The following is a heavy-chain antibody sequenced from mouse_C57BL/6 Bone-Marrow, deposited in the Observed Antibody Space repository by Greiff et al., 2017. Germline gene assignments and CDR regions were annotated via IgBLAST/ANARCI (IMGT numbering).Heavy chain of an antibody. Sequence: QVQLQQSGPELVKPGASVKISCKASGYAFSSSWMNWVKQRPGKGLEWIGRIYPGDGDTNYNGKFKGKATLTADKSSSTAYMQLSSLTSEDSAVYFCARWDYDYDRGFAYWGQGTLVTVSA. CDR2: IYPGDGDT. V-gene: IGHV1-82*01. CDR1: GYAFSSSW. D-gene: IGHD2-4*01. CDR3: ARWDYDYDRGFAY. J-gene: IGHJ3*01.